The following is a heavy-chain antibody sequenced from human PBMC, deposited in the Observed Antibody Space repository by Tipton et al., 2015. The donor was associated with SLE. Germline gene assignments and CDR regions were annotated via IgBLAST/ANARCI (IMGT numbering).Heavy chain of an antibody. CDR3: ARAIGVNYFNF. Sequence: TLSLTCALSGDSISNNNYYWGWIRQPPGKGLEWIGNINYSGTTYFNPSLKTRVTISVDRSMVHFSLRLTSVTAAGTAVYYCARAIGVNYFNFWGQGILVNVSP. CDR2: INYSGTT. D-gene: IGHD3-16*01. J-gene: IGHJ4*02. V-gene: IGHV4-39*02. CDR1: GDSISNNNYY.